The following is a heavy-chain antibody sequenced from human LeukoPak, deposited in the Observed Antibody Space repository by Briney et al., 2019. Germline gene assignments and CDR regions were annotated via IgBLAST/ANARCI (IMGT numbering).Heavy chain of an antibody. CDR3: ARSSKTPRYYYYYMDV. CDR2: ISYDGSNK. J-gene: IGHJ6*03. Sequence: GGSLRLSCAASGFTFSTYAMHWVRQAPGKGLEWVALISYDGSNKYYADSVKGRFTISRDNSKNTLYLQMNNLRAEDTAVYYCARSSKTPRYYYYYMDVWGKGTTVTVSS. V-gene: IGHV3-30*04. D-gene: IGHD3-10*01. CDR1: GFTFSTYA.